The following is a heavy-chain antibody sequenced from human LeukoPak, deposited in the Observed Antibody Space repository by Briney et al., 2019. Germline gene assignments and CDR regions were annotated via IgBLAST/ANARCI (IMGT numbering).Heavy chain of an antibody. V-gene: IGHV1-69*13. J-gene: IGHJ6*02. CDR3: ARDPLAITMVRGVIITRVHYYGMDV. D-gene: IGHD3-10*01. CDR1: GGTFSSYA. CDR2: IIPIFGTA. Sequence: SVKVSCKASGGTFSSYAISWVRQAPGQGLEWMGGIIPIFGTANYAQKFQGRVTITADESTSTAYMELSSLRSEDTAVYYCARDPLAITMVRGVIITRVHYYGMDVWGQGTTVTVSS.